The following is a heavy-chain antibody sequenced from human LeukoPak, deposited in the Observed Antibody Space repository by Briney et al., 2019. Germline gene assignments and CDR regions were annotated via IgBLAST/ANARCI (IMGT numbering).Heavy chain of an antibody. CDR1: GYTFSDYY. D-gene: IGHD1-26*01. CDR2: INPSSGGT. V-gene: IGHV1-2*02. Sequence: SXKVSCKTSGYTFSDYYLHWVRQAPGQGLEWLGWINPSSGGTKYVQKFQGRVTMTRDTSISTGYMELSRLRSDDTAVYYCARPIRGSYVEDAFDMWGQGTMVTXSA. J-gene: IGHJ3*02. CDR3: ARPIRGSYVEDAFDM.